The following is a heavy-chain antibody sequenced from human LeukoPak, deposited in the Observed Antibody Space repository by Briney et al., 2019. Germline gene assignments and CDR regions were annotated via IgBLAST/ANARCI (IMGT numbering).Heavy chain of an antibody. CDR1: GFTVSSNY. CDR3: ARVGSSSWKWEFDP. CDR2: IYSGGST. D-gene: IGHD6-13*01. J-gene: IGHJ5*02. V-gene: IGHV3-53*01. Sequence: PGGSLRLSCAASGFTVSSNYMSWVRQAPGKGLEWVSVIYSGGSTYYADSVKGRFTISRDISKNTLYLQMNSLSAEDTAVYYCARVGSSSWKWEFDPWGQGTLVTVSS.